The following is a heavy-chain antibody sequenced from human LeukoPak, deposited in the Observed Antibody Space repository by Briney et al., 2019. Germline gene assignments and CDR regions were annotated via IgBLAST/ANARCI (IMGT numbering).Heavy chain of an antibody. Sequence: PGGSLRLSCVAPGFTFDDYAMHWVRQAPGKGLEWVSLISGDGGTTYYADSMKGRFTISRDNGKNSLYLQMGSLRTEDTALYYCAKDLFGIAAAPDAFDIWGRGTMVTVSS. V-gene: IGHV3-43*02. D-gene: IGHD6-25*01. CDR1: GFTFDDYA. J-gene: IGHJ3*02. CDR3: AKDLFGIAAAPDAFDI. CDR2: ISGDGGTT.